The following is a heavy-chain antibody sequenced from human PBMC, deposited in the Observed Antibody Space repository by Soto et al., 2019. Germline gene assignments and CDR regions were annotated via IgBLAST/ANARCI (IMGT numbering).Heavy chain of an antibody. CDR3: AKDPNGDYVGAFDS. Sequence: EVQLLESGGALVQPGGSLRLSCRPPGLTFATFAGPWVRQAPGKGLEWVSSFGGNEVYTYYADSVKVRFTISRDNSRNTVFLHMNSLRADDTAVYYCAKDPNGDYVGAFDSWGQGTLVTVSS. CDR1: GLTFATFA. J-gene: IGHJ4*02. CDR2: FGGNEVYT. D-gene: IGHD4-17*01. V-gene: IGHV3-23*01.